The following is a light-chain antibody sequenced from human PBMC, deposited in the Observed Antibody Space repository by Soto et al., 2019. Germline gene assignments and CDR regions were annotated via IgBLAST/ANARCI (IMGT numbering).Light chain of an antibody. CDR2: SSS. J-gene: IGKJ1*01. CDR3: QLYLTSPPMWP. V-gene: IGKV3-20*01. Sequence: GLTQSPGTLSLSTSERATLPCHASQSVSSTYLAWYQQRPGQAPRLLIYSSSSRASGIPDRFSGRGSGTDFTLTISRLEPEDFAVYLCQLYLTSPPMWPLGQGTNVDIK. CDR1: QSVSSTY.